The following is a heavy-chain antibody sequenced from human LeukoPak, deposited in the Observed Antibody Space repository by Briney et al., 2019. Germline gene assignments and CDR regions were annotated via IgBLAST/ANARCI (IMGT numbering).Heavy chain of an antibody. V-gene: IGHV4-38-2*02. CDR3: ARVPHGETIFGVVLYWFDP. CDR2: IYHSGST. D-gene: IGHD3-3*01. J-gene: IGHJ5*02. Sequence: SETLSLTCTVSHYSISSGYYWGWIRQPPEKGLEWIGSIYHSGSTFYNPTLKSRVTISVDTSQNQFSLKLNSVTAAGTAVYYCARVPHGETIFGVVLYWFDPWGQGTLVTVFS. CDR1: HYSISSGYY.